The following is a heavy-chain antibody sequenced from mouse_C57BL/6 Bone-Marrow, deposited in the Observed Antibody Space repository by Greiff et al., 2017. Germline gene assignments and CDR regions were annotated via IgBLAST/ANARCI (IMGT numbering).Heavy chain of an antibody. CDR2: ISYDGSN. CDR3: AREGDSPYYFDY. CDR1: GYSITSGYY. D-gene: IGHD2-12*01. J-gene: IGHJ2*01. Sequence: EVKLMESGPGLVKPSQSLSLTCSVTGYSITSGYYWNWIRQFPGNKLEWMGYISYDGSNNYNPSLKNRNSITRDTSKNQFFLKLNSVTTEDTATYYCAREGDSPYYFDYWGQGTTLTVSS. V-gene: IGHV3-6*01.